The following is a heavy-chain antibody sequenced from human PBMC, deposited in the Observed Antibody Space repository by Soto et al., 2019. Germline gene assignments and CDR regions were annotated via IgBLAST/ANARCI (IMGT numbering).Heavy chain of an antibody. CDR1: GGSISSSSYY. D-gene: IGHD3-10*01. CDR2: IYYSGST. V-gene: IGHV4-39*02. CDR3: SRDSYGSDC. Sequence: SETLSLTCTVSGGSISSSSYYWGWIRQPPGKGLEWIGHIYYSGSTSYNPSLKTRVTISLDTSKNQFSLKLSSVSAADTAVYYCSRDSYGSDCWGQGTLVTVSS. J-gene: IGHJ4*02.